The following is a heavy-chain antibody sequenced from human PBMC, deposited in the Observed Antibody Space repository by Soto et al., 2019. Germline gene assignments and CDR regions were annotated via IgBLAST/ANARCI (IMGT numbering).Heavy chain of an antibody. CDR1: GGSISSGDYY. CDR2: IYYSGST. Sequence: SLTCTVSGGSISSGDYYWIWIRQPPGKGLEWIGYIYYSGSTYYNPSLKSRVTISVDTSKNQFSLKLSSVTAADTAVYYCAREKYCCGGRCYFTPPDYSGQAILVSLSS. J-gene: IGHJ4*03. CDR3: AREKYCCGGRCYFTPPDY. D-gene: IGHD2-15*01. V-gene: IGHV4-30-4*01.